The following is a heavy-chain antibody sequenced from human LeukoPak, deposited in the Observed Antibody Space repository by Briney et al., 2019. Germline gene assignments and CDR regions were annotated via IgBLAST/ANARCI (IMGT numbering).Heavy chain of an antibody. V-gene: IGHV3-23*01. CDR3: AKGLSGWSPFDP. D-gene: IGHD6-19*01. CDR2: IFSSGDGT. CDR1: GFTFDNYA. Sequence: GGSLRLSCAASGFTFDNYAMGWVRQAPGKGLEWVSNIFSSGDGTLYADSVKGRFTISRDNSKNTLYLQMNSLRAEDTAVYYCAKGLSGWSPFDPWGQGTLVTVSS. J-gene: IGHJ5*02.